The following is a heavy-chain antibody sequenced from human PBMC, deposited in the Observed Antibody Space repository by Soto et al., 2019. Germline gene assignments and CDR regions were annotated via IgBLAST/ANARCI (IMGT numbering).Heavy chain of an antibody. D-gene: IGHD2-2*01. CDR2: IYYSGST. CDR3: ARHNPLVVPAAPFDY. CDR1: GGSISSGGYY. Sequence: PSETLSLTCAVSGGSISSGGYYWSWIRQPPGKGLEWIGYIYYSGSTNYNPSLKSRVTISVDTSKNQFSLKLSSVTAADTAVYYCARHNPLVVPAAPFDYWGQGTLVTVSS. J-gene: IGHJ4*02. V-gene: IGHV4-61*08.